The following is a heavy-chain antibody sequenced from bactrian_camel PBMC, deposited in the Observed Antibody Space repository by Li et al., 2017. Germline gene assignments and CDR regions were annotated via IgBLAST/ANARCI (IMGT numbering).Heavy chain of an antibody. V-gene: IGHV3S53*01. CDR1: NLDYNNYY. J-gene: IGHJ4*01. CDR2: IASDGVI. Sequence: HVQLVESGGGSVQAGGSLRLTCVGYNLDYNNYYMGWFRQAPGKEREGVASIASDGVISYADSVKGRFTISQDNAKNTLYLQMNSLKPEDTGMYYCAAYTALSRWFEGRPNCAGQGTQVTVS. D-gene: IGHD8*01.